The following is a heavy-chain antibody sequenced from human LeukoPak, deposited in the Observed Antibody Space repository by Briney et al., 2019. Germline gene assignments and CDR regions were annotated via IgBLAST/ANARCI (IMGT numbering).Heavy chain of an antibody. CDR2: INHSGST. Sequence: PSETLSLTCAVSGGSIGASINSPNWWSWVRQPPGKGLEWIGEINHSGSTNYNPSLKSRVTISVDTSKNQFSLKLSSVTAADTAVYYCARDMAPNYSSHMDVWGKGTTVTVSS. J-gene: IGHJ6*03. CDR3: ARDMAPNYSSHMDV. D-gene: IGHD6-13*01. V-gene: IGHV4-4*02. CDR1: GGSIGASINSPNW.